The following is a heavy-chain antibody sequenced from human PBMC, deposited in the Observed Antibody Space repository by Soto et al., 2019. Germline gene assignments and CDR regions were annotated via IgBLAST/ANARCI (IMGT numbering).Heavy chain of an antibody. Sequence: EVQLLESGGGLVQPGGSLRLSCAASGFTFSNYDMCWVRQAPGKGLAWVSGISNSGDRTYYADSVKGRFTISRDNSKNTLYLQMNSLRAEDTAIYYCAKDAPRRSGWYHFDYWGQGTLVTVSS. CDR1: GFTFSNYD. V-gene: IGHV3-23*01. CDR3: AKDAPRRSGWYHFDY. CDR2: ISNSGDRT. J-gene: IGHJ4*02. D-gene: IGHD6-19*01.